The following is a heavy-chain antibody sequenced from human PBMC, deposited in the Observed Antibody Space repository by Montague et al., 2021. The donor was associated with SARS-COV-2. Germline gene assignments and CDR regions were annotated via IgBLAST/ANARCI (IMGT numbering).Heavy chain of an antibody. Sequence: SETLSLTCTVSGGSISSSSYYWGWIRQPPGKGLEWIGSIYYSGSTYYNPSPKSRVTISVDTSKNQFSLKLSSVTAADTAVYYCARFPYYYDNWFDPWGQGTLVTVSS. CDR3: ARFPYYYDNWFDP. CDR2: IYYSGST. V-gene: IGHV4-39*07. J-gene: IGHJ5*02. D-gene: IGHD3-22*01. CDR1: GGSISSSSYY.